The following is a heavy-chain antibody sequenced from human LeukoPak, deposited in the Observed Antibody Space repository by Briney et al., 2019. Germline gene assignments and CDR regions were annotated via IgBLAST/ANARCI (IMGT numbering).Heavy chain of an antibody. CDR1: AYTFTTYG. J-gene: IGHJ6*02. Sequence: ASVKVSCKASAYTFTTYGISWVRQAPGQGLEWMAWISAYDGKTNYAQRFQGRVTMTTDTSTSTAYMELRSLRSDDTAVHYCAREAIVVPSGGMDLWGQGTTVTVSS. V-gene: IGHV1-18*01. CDR3: AREAIVVPSGGMDL. CDR2: ISAYDGKT. D-gene: IGHD2-2*01.